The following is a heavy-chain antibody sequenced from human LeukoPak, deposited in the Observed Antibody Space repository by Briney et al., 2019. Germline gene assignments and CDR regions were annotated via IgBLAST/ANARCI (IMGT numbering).Heavy chain of an antibody. CDR1: GFTFSSYA. J-gene: IGHJ4*02. CDR2: ISGSGGST. Sequence: GGSLRLSCAASGFTFSSYAMSWVRQAPGKGLEWVSAISGSGGSTYYADSVRGRFTNSRDNSKNTLYLQMNSLRAEDTAVYYCAKAPYYYDSSGYFWGQGTLVTVSS. CDR3: AKAPYYYDSSGYF. V-gene: IGHV3-23*01. D-gene: IGHD3-22*01.